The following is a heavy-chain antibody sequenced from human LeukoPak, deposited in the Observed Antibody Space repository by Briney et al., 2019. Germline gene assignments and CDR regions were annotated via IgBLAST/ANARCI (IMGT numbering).Heavy chain of an antibody. V-gene: IGHV3-66*01. D-gene: IGHD2-21*02. CDR2: IYRDGST. CDR3: ARVMTAITNWFDP. CDR1: GFTVSSNY. J-gene: IGHJ5*02. Sequence: GGSLRLSCAASGFTVSSNYVSWVSQAPGKGLEWVSSIYRDGSTYYADSVKGRFTISRDNSKNTLNLQMNNLRVEDTAVYYCARVMTAITNWFDPWGQGTLVTVSS.